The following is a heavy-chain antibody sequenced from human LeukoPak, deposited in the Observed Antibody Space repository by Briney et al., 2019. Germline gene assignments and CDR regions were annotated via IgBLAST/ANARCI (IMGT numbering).Heavy chain of an antibody. CDR3: ASGDRYYYGSGSLGI. J-gene: IGHJ3*02. Sequence: EESLKISCKGSGYSFTSYWIGWVRQMPGKGLEWMGIIYPGDSDTRYSPSFQGQVTISADKSISTAYLQWSSLKASDTAMYYCASGDRYYYGSGSLGIWGQGTMVTVSS. CDR2: IYPGDSDT. V-gene: IGHV5-51*01. D-gene: IGHD3-10*01. CDR1: GYSFTSYW.